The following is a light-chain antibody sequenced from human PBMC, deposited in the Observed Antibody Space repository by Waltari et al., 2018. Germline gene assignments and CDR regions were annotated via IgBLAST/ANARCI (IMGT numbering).Light chain of an antibody. CDR2: AAS. V-gene: IGKV1-8*01. J-gene: IGKJ5*01. CDR1: QGISSY. Sequence: AIRMTQSPSSFSASTGDRVTITCRASQGISSYLAWYQQKPGKAPKLLIYAASTLQSGVPSRFSGSGSGTDFTLTISCLQSEDFATYYCQQYYSYPTGFGQGTRLEIK. CDR3: QQYYSYPTG.